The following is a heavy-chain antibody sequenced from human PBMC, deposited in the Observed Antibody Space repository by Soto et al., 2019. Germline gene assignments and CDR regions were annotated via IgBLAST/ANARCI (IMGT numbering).Heavy chain of an antibody. Sequence: GGSLRLSCAASGFTFSSYAMHWVRQAQGKGMEWVAVISYDGRNKYYADSVKGRLTISRDNSKNALYLQMNSLRAEDTAVYYCARGDDDFWSGPDAFDIWGQGTMVTVSS. J-gene: IGHJ3*02. CDR1: GFTFSSYA. V-gene: IGHV3-30*04. CDR3: ARGDDDFWSGPDAFDI. CDR2: ISYDGRNK. D-gene: IGHD3-3*01.